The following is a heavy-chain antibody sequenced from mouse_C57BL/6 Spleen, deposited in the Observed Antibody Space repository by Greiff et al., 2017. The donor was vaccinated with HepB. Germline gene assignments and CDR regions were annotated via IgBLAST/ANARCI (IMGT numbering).Heavy chain of an antibody. CDR1: GYTFTSYW. D-gene: IGHD1-1*01. J-gene: IGHJ3*01. CDR3: ARDLLDGSGEFAY. CDR2: IDPSDSET. Sequence: QVQLKQPGAELVRPGSSVKLSCKASGYTFTSYWMHWVKQRPIQGLEWIGNIDPSDSETHYNQKFKDKATLTVDKSSSTAYMQLSSLTSEDSAVYYCARDLLDGSGEFAYWGQGTLVTVSA. V-gene: IGHV1-52*01.